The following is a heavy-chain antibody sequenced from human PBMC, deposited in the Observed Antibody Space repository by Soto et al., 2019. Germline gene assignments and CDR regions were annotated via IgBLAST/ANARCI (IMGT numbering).Heavy chain of an antibody. CDR3: AAGEASSRNLAPYYLDF. D-gene: IGHD6-13*01. Sequence: SETLSLTCTVSGGSMRNYFWTWIRQPPGKGLEWIGYIHYSGTTSFFPSYNPSLRSRVTISEDASKNQFSLKLLSVTTADTAVYFCAAGEASSRNLAPYYLDFWGQGTLVTVSS. CDR1: GGSMRNYF. J-gene: IGHJ4*02. CDR2: IHYSGTT. V-gene: IGHV4-59*01.